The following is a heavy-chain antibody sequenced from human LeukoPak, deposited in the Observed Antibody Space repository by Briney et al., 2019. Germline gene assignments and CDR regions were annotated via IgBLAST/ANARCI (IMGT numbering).Heavy chain of an antibody. CDR2: IYSGGST. V-gene: IGHV3-66*02. D-gene: IGHD4-11*01. CDR3: ARDVRLVDSNYGAYYFDY. Sequence: GGSLRLSCAASGFTVSSNYMSWVRHAPGKGLEWVSVIYSGGSTYYADSVRGRFTISRDNSKNTLYLQMDSLRAEDTAVYYCARDVRLVDSNYGAYYFDYWGQGALVTVSS. CDR1: GFTVSSNY. J-gene: IGHJ4*02.